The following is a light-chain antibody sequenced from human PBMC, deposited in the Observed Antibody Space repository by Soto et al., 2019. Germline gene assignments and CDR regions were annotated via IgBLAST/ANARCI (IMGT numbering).Light chain of an antibody. CDR3: QQYNNWPPLT. Sequence: EIVMTQSPATLSVSPGERATRSCRASQSVSSYLAWYQQKPGQAPRLLIYGASTRATGIRARFSGSGSGTEFTLTISSLQSEDFAVYYCQQYNNWPPLTFGGGTKVEIK. CDR2: GAS. CDR1: QSVSSY. J-gene: IGKJ4*01. V-gene: IGKV3-15*01.